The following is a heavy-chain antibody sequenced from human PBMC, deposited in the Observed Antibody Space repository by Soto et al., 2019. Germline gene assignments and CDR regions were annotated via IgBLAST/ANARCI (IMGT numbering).Heavy chain of an antibody. J-gene: IGHJ6*02. Sequence: QVQLQQSGPGLVKPSQTLSLTCVISGDSVSSNSAAWNWIRQSPSRGLEWLGRTYYRSKWYNDYAVSVKSRITIKPHASKNQFSLQLNSVTPEDTAVYYCARAKEYSSSSDMDVWGQGTTVTVSS. CDR2: TYYRSKWYN. CDR1: GDSVSSNSAA. V-gene: IGHV6-1*01. CDR3: ARAKEYSSSSDMDV. D-gene: IGHD6-6*01.